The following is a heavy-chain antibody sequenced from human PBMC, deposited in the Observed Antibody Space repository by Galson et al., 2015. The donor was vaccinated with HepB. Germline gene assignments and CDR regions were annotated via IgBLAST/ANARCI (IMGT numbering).Heavy chain of an antibody. J-gene: IGHJ4*02. CDR3: ARDRGIAAAGTFDY. CDR1: GGTFSSYA. V-gene: IGHV1-69*04. D-gene: IGHD6-13*01. CDR2: IIPILGIA. Sequence: SVKVSCKASGGTFSSYAISWVRQAPGQGLEWMGRIIPILGIANYAQKFQGRVTITADKSTSTAYMELSSLRSEDTAVYYCARDRGIAAAGTFDYWGQGTLVTVSS.